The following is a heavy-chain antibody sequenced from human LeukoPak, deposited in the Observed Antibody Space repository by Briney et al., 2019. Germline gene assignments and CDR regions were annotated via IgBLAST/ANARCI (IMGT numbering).Heavy chain of an antibody. CDR2: ISAYNGNT. V-gene: IGHV1-18*01. D-gene: IGHD6-13*01. CDR3: ARRPGSSWFHYYYGMDV. Sequence: GASVKVSCKASGYTFTSYGISWVRQALGQGLEWMGWISAYNGNTNYAQKLQGRVTMTTDTSTSTAYMELRSLRSDDTAVYYCARRPGSSWFHYYYGMDVWGQGTTVTVSS. J-gene: IGHJ6*02. CDR1: GYTFTSYG.